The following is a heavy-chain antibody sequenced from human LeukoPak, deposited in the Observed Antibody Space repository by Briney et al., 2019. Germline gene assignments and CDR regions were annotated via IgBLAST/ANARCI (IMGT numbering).Heavy chain of an antibody. V-gene: IGHV3-33*01. CDR3: ARDGVESYYDSSGYYFDY. Sequence: PGGSLRLSCAAPGFTFSSYGMHRVRQAPGKGLEWVAVIWYDGSNKYYADSVKGRFTISRDNSKNTLYLQMNSLRAEDTAVYYCARDGVESYYDSSGYYFDYWGQGTLVTVSS. CDR2: IWYDGSNK. J-gene: IGHJ4*02. CDR1: GFTFSSYG. D-gene: IGHD3-22*01.